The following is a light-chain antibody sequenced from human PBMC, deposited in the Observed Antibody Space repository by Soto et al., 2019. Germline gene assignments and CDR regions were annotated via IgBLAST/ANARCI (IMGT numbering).Light chain of an antibody. V-gene: IGKV1-39*01. Sequence: DIQMTQSPSSLSASVGDRVTITCRASQSISTYLNWYQQKPVKTPKILIYAVSSLQSGVPSRFSGSGSGTDFTLTISSLNTEDFATYCCQHIYSTPQTFGQGTQLEIK. CDR2: AVS. CDR3: QHIYSTPQT. CDR1: QSISTY. J-gene: IGKJ2*01.